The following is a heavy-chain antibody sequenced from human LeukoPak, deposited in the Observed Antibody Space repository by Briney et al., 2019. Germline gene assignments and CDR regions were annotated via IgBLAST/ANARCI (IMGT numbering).Heavy chain of an antibody. CDR1: GFTFSSYA. CDR2: ISYDGSNK. D-gene: IGHD3-3*01. V-gene: IGHV3-30-3*01. J-gene: IGHJ5*02. Sequence: PGRSLRLSCAASGFTFSSYAMHWVRQAPGKGREWVAVISYDGSNKYYADSVKGRFTISRDNSKNTLYLQMNSLRAEDTAVYYCASPFGAGGFDPWGQGTLVTVSS. CDR3: ASPFGAGGFDP.